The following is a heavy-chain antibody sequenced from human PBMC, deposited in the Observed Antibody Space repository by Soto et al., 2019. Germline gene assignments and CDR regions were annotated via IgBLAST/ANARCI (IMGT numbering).Heavy chain of an antibody. J-gene: IGHJ3*02. V-gene: IGHV3-30-3*01. CDR3: ARAHPVVVVAASNAFDI. Sequence: QVQLVESGGGVVQPGRSLRLSCAASGFTFSSYAMHWVRQAPGKGLEWGAVISYDGSNKYYADSVKGRFTISRDNSKNTLYLQMNSLRAEDTAVYYCARAHPVVVVAASNAFDIWGQGTMVTVSS. CDR2: ISYDGSNK. D-gene: IGHD2-15*01. CDR1: GFTFSSYA.